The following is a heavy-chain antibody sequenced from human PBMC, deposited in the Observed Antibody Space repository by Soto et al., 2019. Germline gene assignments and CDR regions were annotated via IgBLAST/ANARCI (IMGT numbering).Heavy chain of an antibody. CDR3: ARVLRFLEGYYGMDV. Sequence: QVQLQESGPGLVKPSQTLSLTCTVSGGSISSGDYYWSWIRQPPGKGLEWIGYIYYSGSTYYNPSLKSRVTISVDTSKNQFSLKLRSVTAADTAVYYCARVLRFLEGYYGMDVWGQGTTVTVSS. V-gene: IGHV4-30-4*01. J-gene: IGHJ6*02. CDR1: GGSISSGDYY. D-gene: IGHD3-3*01. CDR2: IYYSGST.